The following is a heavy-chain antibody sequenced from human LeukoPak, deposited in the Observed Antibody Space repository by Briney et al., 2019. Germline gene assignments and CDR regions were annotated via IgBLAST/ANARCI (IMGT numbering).Heavy chain of an antibody. V-gene: IGHV4-59*01. J-gene: IGHJ4*02. D-gene: IGHD3-3*01. CDR1: GGSISSYN. Sequence: SETLSLTCTVSGGSISSYNWSWIRQPPGKGLEWIGYIYYSGSTNYNPSLKSRVTISVDTSKNQFSLKLSSVAAADTAVYYCARAPSVYDFWSGYYPYYFDYWGQGTLVTVSS. CDR2: IYYSGST. CDR3: ARAPSVYDFWSGYYPYYFDY.